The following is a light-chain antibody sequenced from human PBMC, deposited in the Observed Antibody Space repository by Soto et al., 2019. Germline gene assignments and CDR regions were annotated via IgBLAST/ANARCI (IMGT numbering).Light chain of an antibody. Sequence: EIVMTQSPATLSVSPGERGTLSCRASQNIRRNLAWYQQKPGQAPRLLIYQASTRAPGIPARFTGGGSGTEFTLTISSLQSEDLAVYYCQQYNHWPLTFGGGTKVEIK. CDR3: QQYNHWPLT. J-gene: IGKJ4*01. CDR1: QNIRRN. CDR2: QAS. V-gene: IGKV3-15*01.